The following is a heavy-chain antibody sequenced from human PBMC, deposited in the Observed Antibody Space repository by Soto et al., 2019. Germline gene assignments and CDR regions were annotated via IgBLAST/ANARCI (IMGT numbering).Heavy chain of an antibody. Sequence: TLSLTCTVSRASISSGGYYWSWIRQHPGKGREWIGCIYHSGTTSCNPPLKSRLTMSVAPSENQFSLKLSSVTAADTAVYYCARDYCGYGWFDSWGQGALVTVSS. CDR2: IYHSGTT. J-gene: IGHJ5*01. CDR1: RASISSGGYY. CDR3: ARDYCGYGWFDS. V-gene: IGHV4-31*02. D-gene: IGHD5-12*01.